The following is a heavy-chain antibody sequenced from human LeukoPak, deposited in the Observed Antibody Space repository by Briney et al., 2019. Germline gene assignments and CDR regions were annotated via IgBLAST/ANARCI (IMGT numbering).Heavy chain of an antibody. CDR2: IYSGGTT. V-gene: IGHV3-53*01. J-gene: IGHJ4*02. Sequence: LSGGSLRLSCAASGFTVSSNYMSWVRQVPGKGLEWVSVIYSGGTTYYADSVKGRFTISRDNSKNTLYLQMNSLRAEDTALYYCARNVEGHYFDYWGQGTLVTVSS. CDR1: GFTVSSNY. D-gene: IGHD1-1*01. CDR3: ARNVEGHYFDY.